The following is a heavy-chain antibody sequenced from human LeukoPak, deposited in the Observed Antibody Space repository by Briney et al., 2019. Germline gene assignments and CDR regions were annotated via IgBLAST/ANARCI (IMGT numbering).Heavy chain of an antibody. CDR2: ISNDGGGT. J-gene: IGHJ5*02. D-gene: IGHD3-22*01. Sequence: PGGSLRLSCAASGFTFSSYSMNWVCQAPGKGLEWVSAISNDGGGTNYADFVKGRFTISRDNSKNTLFLQMNSLRAEDTALYYCAKGSSGYFVDLWGQGTLVTVSS. CDR3: AKGSSGYFVDL. V-gene: IGHV3-23*01. CDR1: GFTFSSYS.